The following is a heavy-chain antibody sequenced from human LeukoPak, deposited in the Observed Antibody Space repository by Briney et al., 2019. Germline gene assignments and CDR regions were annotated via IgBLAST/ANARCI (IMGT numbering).Heavy chain of an antibody. CDR3: ARHVGNTLYVLDY. Sequence: PSETLSLTCTVSGDSVINYYWSSLRPPPGKRLAWIGHSYNSGSTKYNPSINSRVTLSLHTSKNQLSLKLSYVTAADTAVYYCARHVGNTLYVLDYWVEGILV. J-gene: IGHJ4*02. V-gene: IGHV4-59*08. CDR2: SYNSGST. D-gene: IGHD1/OR15-1a*01. CDR1: GDSVINYY.